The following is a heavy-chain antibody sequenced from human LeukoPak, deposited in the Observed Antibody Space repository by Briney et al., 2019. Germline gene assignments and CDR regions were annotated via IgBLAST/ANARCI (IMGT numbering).Heavy chain of an antibody. CDR2: IKEDGSGK. V-gene: IGHV3-7*01. CDR1: GFTFSTYW. CDR3: ARELAARPNWFDP. J-gene: IGHJ5*02. D-gene: IGHD6-6*01. Sequence: GGSLRLSCAASGFTFSTYWMSWVRQAPGKGLEWVANIKEDGSGKYYVDSVKGRFTISRDNAKNSLYLQMNSLRAEDTAVYYCARELAARPNWFDPWGQGTLVTVSS.